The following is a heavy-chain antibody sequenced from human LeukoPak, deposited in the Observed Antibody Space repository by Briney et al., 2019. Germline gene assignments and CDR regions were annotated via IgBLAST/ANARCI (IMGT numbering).Heavy chain of an antibody. CDR1: RFTFTSSA. Sequence: SVKVSCKASRFTFTSSAMQWVRQARGQRLEWIGWIVVGSGNTNYAQKFQERVTITRDMSTSTAYMELSSLRSEDTAVYYCAALTTGAGDAFDIWGQGTMVTVSS. CDR3: AALTTGAGDAFDI. D-gene: IGHD4-11*01. V-gene: IGHV1-58*02. CDR2: IVVGSGNT. J-gene: IGHJ3*02.